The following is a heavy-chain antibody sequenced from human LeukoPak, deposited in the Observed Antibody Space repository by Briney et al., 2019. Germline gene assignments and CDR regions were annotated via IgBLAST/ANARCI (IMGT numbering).Heavy chain of an antibody. CDR3: ARAVGPFDY. J-gene: IGHJ4*02. CDR1: GFTFSDYG. CDR2: IWYDGTNK. Sequence: GGSLRLSCAASGFTFSDYGMHWVRHAPGRGLEGVAVIWYDGTNKDYGDSVKGRFTISRDNSKNTLYLQMNSLRAEDTAVYYCARAVGPFDYWGQGTLVTVSS. V-gene: IGHV3-33*01.